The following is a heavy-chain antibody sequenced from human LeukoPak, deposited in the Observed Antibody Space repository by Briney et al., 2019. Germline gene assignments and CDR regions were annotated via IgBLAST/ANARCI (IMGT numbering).Heavy chain of an antibody. Sequence: ASETLSLTCNVFGGSFSGHYWSWIRQPPGRGLEWIGDISPVGITNYNPSLKSRVTISVDTSKNQFSLKLSSVTAADTAVYYCARGRVLRYFDWLLRPPNFDCWGQGTLVTVSS. V-gene: IGHV4-34*01. D-gene: IGHD3-9*01. J-gene: IGHJ4*02. CDR1: GGSFSGHY. CDR2: ISPVGIT. CDR3: ARGRVLRYFDWLLRPPNFDC.